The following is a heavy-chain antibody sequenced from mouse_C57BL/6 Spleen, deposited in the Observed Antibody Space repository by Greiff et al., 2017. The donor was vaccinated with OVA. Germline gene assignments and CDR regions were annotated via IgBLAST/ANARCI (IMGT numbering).Heavy chain of an antibody. CDR3: SRNYVIITAGFAY. D-gene: IGHD1-1*01. J-gene: IGHJ3*01. Sequence: VQLQQSGAELVKPGASVKLSCTASGFNIKDYYMHWVKQRTEQGLEWIGRIDPEDGGTKYAPKFQGKATITADTSSNTAYLQLSSLTSDDTAVVYCSRNYVIITAGFAYWGQGTLVTVSA. CDR1: GFNIKDYY. CDR2: IDPEDGGT. V-gene: IGHV14-2*01.